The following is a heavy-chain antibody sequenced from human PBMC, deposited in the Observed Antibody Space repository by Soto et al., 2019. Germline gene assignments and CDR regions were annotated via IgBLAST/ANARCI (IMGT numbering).Heavy chain of an antibody. D-gene: IGHD5-18*01. V-gene: IGHV4-59*01. Sequence: SETLSLTCTVSGGSISSYYWSWIRQPPGKGLGWIGYIYYSGSTNYNPSLKSRVTISVDTSKNQFSLKLSSVTAADTAVYYCAAEEYSYGTHAFDIWGQGTMVTVSS. J-gene: IGHJ3*02. CDR1: GGSISSYY. CDR3: AAEEYSYGTHAFDI. CDR2: IYYSGST.